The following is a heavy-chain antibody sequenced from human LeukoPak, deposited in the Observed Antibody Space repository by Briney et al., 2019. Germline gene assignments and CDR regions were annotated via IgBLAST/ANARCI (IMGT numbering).Heavy chain of an antibody. J-gene: IGHJ4*02. CDR3: ARWSGGAFDY. CDR2: IYYSGST. V-gene: IGHV4-39*07. D-gene: IGHD3-16*01. Sequence: TPSETLSLTCTVSGGSISSSSYYWGWIRQPPGKGLEWIGSIYYSGSTYYNPSLKSRVTISVDTSKNQFSLKLSSVTAADTAVYYCARWSGGAFDYWGQGTLVTVSS. CDR1: GGSISSSSYY.